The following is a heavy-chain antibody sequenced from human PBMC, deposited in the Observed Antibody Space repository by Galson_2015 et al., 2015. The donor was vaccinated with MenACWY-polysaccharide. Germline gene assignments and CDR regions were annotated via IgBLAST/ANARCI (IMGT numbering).Heavy chain of an antibody. CDR1: GFSFSTYW. V-gene: IGHV3-74*01. CDR2: INANGSAT. J-gene: IGHJ5*02. CDR3: TKAGAKYCRGSSCYFNWFDP. D-gene: IGHD2-15*01. Sequence: SLRLSCAASGFSFSTYWMHWVRHAPGKGLVWVSRINANGSATDYADSVRGRFTISRDNAKNSLYLQMNSLRDDDTAVYYCTKAGAKYCRGSSCYFNWFDPWGQGTLVTGSS.